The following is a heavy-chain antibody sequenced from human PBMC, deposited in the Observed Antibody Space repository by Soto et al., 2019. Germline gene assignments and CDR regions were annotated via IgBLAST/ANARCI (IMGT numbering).Heavy chain of an antibody. CDR1: GFTFSRDA. CDR3: AKDPQTDIVATIPRYYYYGMDV. D-gene: IGHD5-12*01. Sequence: GVSLRLSCAAAGFTFSRDAMSWVRQAPGKGLEWGSAISGSGGSTYYADSVRGRFTISRDNSKNTLYLQMNSLRAEDTAVYYCAKDPQTDIVATIPRYYYYGMDVWGQGTTVTVSS. J-gene: IGHJ6*02. V-gene: IGHV3-23*01. CDR2: ISGSGGST.